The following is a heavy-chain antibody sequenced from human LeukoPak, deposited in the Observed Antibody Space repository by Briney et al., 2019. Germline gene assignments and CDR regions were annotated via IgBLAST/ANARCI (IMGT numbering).Heavy chain of an antibody. Sequence: KSSETLSLTCNVSSGSLRENYWSWIRQSPGKGLEWIAEINHSGGTNYNPSLKSRVTISADTSKNQFSLRLSSVTAADTAVYYCARLQFLSGGYYAFDSWGQGSQVSVSS. V-gene: IGHV4-34*01. D-gene: IGHD3-22*01. J-gene: IGHJ4*02. CDR1: SGSLRENY. CDR2: INHSGGT. CDR3: ARLQFLSGGYYAFDS.